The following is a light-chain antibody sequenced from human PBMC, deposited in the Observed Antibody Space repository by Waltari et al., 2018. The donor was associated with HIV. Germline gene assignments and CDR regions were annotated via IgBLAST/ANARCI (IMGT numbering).Light chain of an antibody. Sequence: EIVMTQSPATLCVSPGERATLSCRASQSVNSNLAWYQQKPGQAPRLLIYSASTRATGVPARFSGSGSGTDFTLTISSLQSEDFALYFCQQYNNWPPMYTFGQGTKVEMK. J-gene: IGKJ2*01. CDR1: QSVNSN. CDR3: QQYNNWPPMYT. CDR2: SAS. V-gene: IGKV3-15*01.